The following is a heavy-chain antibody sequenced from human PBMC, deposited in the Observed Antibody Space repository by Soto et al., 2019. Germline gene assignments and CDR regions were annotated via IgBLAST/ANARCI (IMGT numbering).Heavy chain of an antibody. Sequence: SVKVSCKASGYTFTSYDINWVRQATGQGLEWMGWMNPNSGNTGYAQKFQGRVTMTRNTSISTAYMELSSLRSEDTAVYYCARGRGKDFWSGYYYYYYGMDVWGQGTTVTVSS. CDR1: GYTFTSYD. CDR2: MNPNSGNT. CDR3: ARGRGKDFWSGYYYYYYGMDV. J-gene: IGHJ6*02. D-gene: IGHD3-3*01. V-gene: IGHV1-8*01.